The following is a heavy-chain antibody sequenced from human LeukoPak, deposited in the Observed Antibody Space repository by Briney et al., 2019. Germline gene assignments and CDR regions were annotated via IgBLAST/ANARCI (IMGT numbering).Heavy chain of an antibody. CDR1: GYSFTNYW. J-gene: IGHJ4*02. CDR2: IYPGDSSA. V-gene: IGHV5-51*01. D-gene: IGHD5-12*01. CDR3: ARQQGSFSGGMDY. Sequence: GESLKISCEGSGYSFTNYWIGWVRQMPGKGLEWMGIIYPGDSSAKYSPSFQGPVTISADKSISTAYLQWSSLQASDTAIYYCARQQGSFSGGMDYWGQGTLVTVSS.